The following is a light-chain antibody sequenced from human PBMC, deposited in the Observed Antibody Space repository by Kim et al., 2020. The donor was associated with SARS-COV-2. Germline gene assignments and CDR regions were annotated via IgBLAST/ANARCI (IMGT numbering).Light chain of an antibody. V-gene: IGLV2-14*03. CDR2: DVS. CDR3: SSYTSSSPWV. Sequence: GQSITISCTGTSSDVGGYNYISWYQQHPGKAPKLMIYDVSNRPSGVSNRFSGSKSGNTASLTISGVQAEDEADYYCSSYTSSSPWVFGGGTQLTVL. J-gene: IGLJ3*02. CDR1: SSDVGGYNY.